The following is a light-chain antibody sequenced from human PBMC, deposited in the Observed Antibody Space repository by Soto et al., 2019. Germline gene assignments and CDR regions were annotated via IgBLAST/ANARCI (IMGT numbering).Light chain of an antibody. CDR1: KTISNW. CDR3: QQYNTFWT. CDR2: DVS. Sequence: DIQMTQSPSTLSASVGDRVTITCRASKTISNWLAWYQQKPGKAPKLLIYDVSSLESGVPSRFSGSGSGTAFTLTISRLQPDDSATYYYQQYNTFWTFGQGTKVDIK. J-gene: IGKJ1*01. V-gene: IGKV1-5*01.